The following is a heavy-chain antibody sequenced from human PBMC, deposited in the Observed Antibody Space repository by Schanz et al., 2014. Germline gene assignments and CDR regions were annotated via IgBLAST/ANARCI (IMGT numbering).Heavy chain of an antibody. J-gene: IGHJ4*02. CDR2: ISGSGGST. CDR1: GFTFSSYA. V-gene: IGHV3-23*01. Sequence: EVQLLESGGGLVQPGGSLRLSCAASGFTFSSYAMSWVRQAPGKGLEWVSGISGSGGSTYYADSVKGRFTISRDNSKTTLYLQMNSLRAEDTAVYYCAKDLLYGAPMPLNRLDSWGQGTLVTVSS. D-gene: IGHD2-2*01. CDR3: AKDLLYGAPMPLNRLDS.